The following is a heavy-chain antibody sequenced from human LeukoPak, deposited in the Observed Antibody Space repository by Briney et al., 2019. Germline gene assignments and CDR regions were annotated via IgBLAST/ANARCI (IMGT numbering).Heavy chain of an antibody. Sequence: GGTLRLSCAASGFTFSSYAMSWVRQAPGKGLEWVSFISGSGGSTFYADSVKGRFTISRDNSKNTLYLQMNSLRAEDTAVYYCVGQYFDYWGQGTLVTVSS. CDR1: GFTFSSYA. CDR2: ISGSGGST. J-gene: IGHJ4*02. CDR3: VGQYFDY. V-gene: IGHV3-23*01.